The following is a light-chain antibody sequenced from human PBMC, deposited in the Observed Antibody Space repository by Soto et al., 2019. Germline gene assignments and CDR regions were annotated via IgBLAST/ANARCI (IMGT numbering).Light chain of an antibody. J-gene: IGLJ2*01. Sequence: QSVLTQPPSASGTPGQRVTISCSGSSSNIGSNTVNWYQQLPGTAPKLVIYSNNQRPSGVPDRFSGSKSGTSASLAISGLQSEDEADYYCLAWDATLNGYVVFGG. CDR3: LAWDATLNGYVV. V-gene: IGLV1-44*01. CDR2: SNN. CDR1: SSNIGSNT.